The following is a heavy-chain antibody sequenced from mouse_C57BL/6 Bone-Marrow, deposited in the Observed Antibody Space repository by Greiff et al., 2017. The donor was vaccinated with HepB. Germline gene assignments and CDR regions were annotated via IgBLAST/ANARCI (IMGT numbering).Heavy chain of an antibody. V-gene: IGHV1-69*01. J-gene: IGHJ4*01. CDR1: GYTFTSYW. Sequence: VQLQQPGAELVMPGASVKLSCKASGYTFTSYWMHWVKQRPGQGLEWIGEIDPSDSYTNYNQKFKGKSTLTVDKSSSTAYMQLSSLTSEDSAVYYCARRGYYGSSYGDYWGQGTSVTVSS. CDR3: ARRGYYGSSYGDY. D-gene: IGHD1-1*01. CDR2: IDPSDSYT.